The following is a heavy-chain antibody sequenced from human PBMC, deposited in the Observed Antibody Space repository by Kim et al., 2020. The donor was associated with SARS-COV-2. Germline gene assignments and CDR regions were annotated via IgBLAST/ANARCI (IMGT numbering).Heavy chain of an antibody. J-gene: IGHJ4*02. V-gene: IGHV3-11*06. Sequence: SVEGRFTISRDNAKRSLYLQMNALRPEDTAVYYCAREMPSVYCTGDCHAPYWGQGTLVTVSS. CDR3: AREMPSVYCTGDCHAPY. D-gene: IGHD2-8*02.